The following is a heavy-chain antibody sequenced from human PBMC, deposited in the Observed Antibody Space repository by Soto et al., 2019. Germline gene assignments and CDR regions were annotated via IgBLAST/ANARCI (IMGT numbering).Heavy chain of an antibody. J-gene: IGHJ5*02. V-gene: IGHV3-23*01. D-gene: IGHD2-15*01. CDR3: AREVGAPSGWLDP. Sequence: EVQLSESGGDLRQPGGSLRLSCAASGFTFTNYAMTWVRQTPGKGLEWVSGISGSGGLKYYADSERGRFTVSRDNSKNILYLQMDNLRDEDTALYYCAREVGAPSGWLDPWGQGTQVAVSS. CDR2: ISGSGGLK. CDR1: GFTFTNYA.